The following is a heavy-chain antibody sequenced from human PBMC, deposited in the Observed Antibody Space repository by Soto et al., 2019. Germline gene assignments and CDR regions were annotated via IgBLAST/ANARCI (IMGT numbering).Heavy chain of an antibody. CDR3: ARRGGVCYSCMDV. CDR1: GFTFSSYA. Sequence: GGSLRLSCAASGFTFSSYAMHWVRQAPGKGLEWVAVISYDGSNKYYADSVKGRFTISRDNSKNTLYLQMNSLRAEDTAVYYCARRGGVCYSCMDVWGQGTTVTSP. D-gene: IGHD2-8*01. J-gene: IGHJ6*02. CDR2: ISYDGSNK. V-gene: IGHV3-30-3*01.